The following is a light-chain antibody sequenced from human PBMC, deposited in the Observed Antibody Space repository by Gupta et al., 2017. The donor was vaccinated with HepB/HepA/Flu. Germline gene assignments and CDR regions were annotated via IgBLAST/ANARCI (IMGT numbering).Light chain of an antibody. V-gene: IGKV4-1*01. CDR1: QSVLYSSNNKNY. CDR3: QQYYSTPNT. J-gene: IGKJ4*01. CDR2: WAS. Sequence: DIVMTQSPDSLAVSLGERATINCKSSQSVLYSSNNKNYLAWYQQKPGQPPKLLIYWASTRESGVPDRFSGSGSGTDFTLTISSLQAEDVAVYYCQQYYSTPNTFGGWTKVEIK.